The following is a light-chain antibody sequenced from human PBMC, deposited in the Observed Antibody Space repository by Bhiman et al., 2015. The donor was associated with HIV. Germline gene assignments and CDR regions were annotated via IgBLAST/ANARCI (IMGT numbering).Light chain of an antibody. CDR1: GSDVGGYNH. V-gene: IGLV2-14*03. CDR3: SSLTSSLTXV. J-gene: IGLJ1*01. CDR2: DVS. Sequence: QSALTQPASVSGSPGQSITISCTGSGSDVGGYNHVSWYQQHPGKAPKLMIYDVSNRPSGVSNRFSGSKSGNTASLTISGLQAEDEADYYCSSLTSSLTXVFGTGTNVTV.